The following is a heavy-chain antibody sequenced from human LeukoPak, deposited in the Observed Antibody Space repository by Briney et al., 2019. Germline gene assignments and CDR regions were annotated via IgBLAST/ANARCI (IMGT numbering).Heavy chain of an antibody. CDR3: ARGEITIGLRWKTEGAFDI. V-gene: IGHV4-39*07. J-gene: IGHJ3*02. D-gene: IGHD3-16*01. Sequence: SSETLSLTCTVSGGSISSSSYYWGWIRQPPGKGLEWIGSIYYSGSTYYNPSLKSRVTISVDTSKNQFSLKLSSVTAADTAVYYCARGEITIGLRWKTEGAFDIWGQGTMVTVSS. CDR1: GGSISSSSYY. CDR2: IYYSGST.